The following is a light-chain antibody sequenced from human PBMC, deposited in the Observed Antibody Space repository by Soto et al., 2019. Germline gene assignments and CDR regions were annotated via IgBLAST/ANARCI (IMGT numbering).Light chain of an antibody. CDR3: HQYDSWT. CDR2: GAS. Sequence: ETVSTQSPGHLSWSPGEGATLSCRASQSVISTYLAWYQQKPGQAPRLLIYGASSRATGIPDRFSGSGSGTDFTLTISRLEPEDFAVYYCHQYDSWTFGQGTKVDIK. V-gene: IGKV3-20*01. CDR1: QSVISTY. J-gene: IGKJ1*01.